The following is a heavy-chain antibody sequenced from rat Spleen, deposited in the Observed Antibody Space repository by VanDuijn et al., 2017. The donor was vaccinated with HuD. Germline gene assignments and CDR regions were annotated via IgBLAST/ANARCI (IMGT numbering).Heavy chain of an antibody. D-gene: IGHD5-1*01. CDR2: ISYDGGST. Sequence: EVQLVESGGGLVQPGRSLKLSCAASGFTFSDYNMAWVRQAPKKGLEWVATISYDGGSTYYRDSVKGRFTISRDNAKSTLYLQMNSLRSEDTATYYCARHGLGAWYFDYWGQGVMVTVSS. CDR1: GFTFSDYN. J-gene: IGHJ2*01. V-gene: IGHV5-7*01. CDR3: ARHGLGAWYFDY.